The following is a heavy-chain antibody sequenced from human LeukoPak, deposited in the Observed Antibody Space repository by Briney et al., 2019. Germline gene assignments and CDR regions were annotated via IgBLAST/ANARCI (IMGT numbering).Heavy chain of an antibody. Sequence: SVKVSCKASGGTFSSYAISWVRQAPGQGLEWMGGIIPIFGTANYAQKFQGRVTITADESTSTAYMELSSLRSEDTAVYYCVRNAVPDRPFSGMDVWGKGTTVTVSS. CDR3: VRNAVPDRPFSGMDV. D-gene: IGHD2-2*01. J-gene: IGHJ6*04. V-gene: IGHV1-69*13. CDR2: IIPIFGTA. CDR1: GGTFSSYA.